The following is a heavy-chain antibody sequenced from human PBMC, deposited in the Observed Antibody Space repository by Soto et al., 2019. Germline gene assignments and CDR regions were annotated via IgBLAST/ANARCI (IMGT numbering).Heavy chain of an antibody. CDR3: ARGLRWTRTLDF. J-gene: IGHJ4*02. D-gene: IGHD1-1*01. CDR1: GGSISSTSYY. Sequence: SETLSLTCSVSGGSISSTSYYWGWIRQSPGTGLQWIGSIYYTGNTYYNPSLRGRVAIAVDTPKNQFSLKLSSVTAADTAVYYCARGLRWTRTLDFWGPGALVTVSS. CDR2: IYYTGNT. V-gene: IGHV4-39*01.